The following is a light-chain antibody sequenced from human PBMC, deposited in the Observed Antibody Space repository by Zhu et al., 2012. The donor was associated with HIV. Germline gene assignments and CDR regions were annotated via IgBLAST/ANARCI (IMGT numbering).Light chain of an antibody. Sequence: DIQLTQSPSFLSASVGDRVTITCRASQDITNYLAWYQQNPGKAPKLLIYAASTLESGVPSKFSGSGSGTDFTLTISCLQSEDFATYYCQQYYSYPRTFGQGTKVEI. CDR1: QDITNY. CDR3: QQYYSYPRT. V-gene: IGKV1-9*01. J-gene: IGKJ1*01. CDR2: AAS.